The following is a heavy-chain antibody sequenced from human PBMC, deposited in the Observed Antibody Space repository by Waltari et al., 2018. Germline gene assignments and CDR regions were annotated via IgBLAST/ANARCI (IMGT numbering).Heavy chain of an antibody. CDR2: IIPIFGTA. CDR3: ARGGGGQQLDYYYYGMDV. D-gene: IGHD6-13*01. V-gene: IGHV1-69*13. CDR1: GGTFSSYA. Sequence: QVQLVQSGAEVKKPGSSVKVSCKASGGTFSSYAISWVRQAPGQGLEWMGGIIPIFGTANYARKFQGGVTITADESTSTAYMELGSLRSEDTAVYYCARGGGGQQLDYYYYGMDVWGQGTTVTVSS. J-gene: IGHJ6*02.